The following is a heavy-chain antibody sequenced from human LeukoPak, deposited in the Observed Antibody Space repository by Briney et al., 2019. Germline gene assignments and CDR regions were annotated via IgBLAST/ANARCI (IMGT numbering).Heavy chain of an antibody. CDR2: IYHSGST. CDR3: ARDGYSYGGWFDP. CDR1: GYSIRSGYY. J-gene: IGHJ5*02. Sequence: SETLSLTCTVSGYSIRSGYYWGWIRQPPGKGLEWIGSIYHSGSTYYNPSLKSRVTISVDTSKNQFSLKLSSVTAADTAVYYCARDGYSYGGWFDPWGQGTLVTVSS. D-gene: IGHD5-18*01. V-gene: IGHV4-38-2*02.